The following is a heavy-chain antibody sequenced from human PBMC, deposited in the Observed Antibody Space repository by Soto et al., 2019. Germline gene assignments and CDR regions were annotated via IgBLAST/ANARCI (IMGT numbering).Heavy chain of an antibody. J-gene: IGHJ4*02. Sequence: PSETLSLTCTVSGGSISSSSYYWGWIRQPPGKGLEWIGSIYYSGSTYYNPSLKSRVTISVDTSKNQFSLKLSSVTAADTAVYYCARTYYYDSSGYWDYFDYWGQGTLVTV. CDR1: GGSISSSSYY. V-gene: IGHV4-39*01. CDR2: IYYSGST. D-gene: IGHD3-22*01. CDR3: ARTYYYDSSGYWDYFDY.